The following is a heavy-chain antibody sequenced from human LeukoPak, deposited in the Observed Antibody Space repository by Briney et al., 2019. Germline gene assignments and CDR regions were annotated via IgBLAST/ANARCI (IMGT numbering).Heavy chain of an antibody. D-gene: IGHD3-22*01. V-gene: IGHV3-23*01. Sequence: GGSLRLSCAAPGFTFSNYAMSWVRQAPGKGLEWVSFISGSGSSTYYADSVKGRFTISRDNSKNTLYLQINSLRAEDTAVYYCTTVVTMIVVPYGVWGQGTLVTVSS. J-gene: IGHJ4*02. CDR1: GFTFSNYA. CDR2: ISGSGSST. CDR3: TTVVTMIVVPYGV.